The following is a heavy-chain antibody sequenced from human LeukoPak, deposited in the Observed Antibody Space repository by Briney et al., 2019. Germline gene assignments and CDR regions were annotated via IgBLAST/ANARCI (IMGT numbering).Heavy chain of an antibody. Sequence: SRTLSLTCAVSGGSISSSKWWSWVRQPPGKGLEWIGEIYHSGSTNYNPSLKSRVTISVDKSKNQFSLKLSSVTAADTAVYYCARDRGSHWGPDYYYYGMDVWGQGTTVTVSS. V-gene: IGHV4-4*02. D-gene: IGHD1-26*01. CDR3: ARDRGSHWGPDYYYYGMDV. J-gene: IGHJ6*02. CDR1: GGSISSSKW. CDR2: IYHSGST.